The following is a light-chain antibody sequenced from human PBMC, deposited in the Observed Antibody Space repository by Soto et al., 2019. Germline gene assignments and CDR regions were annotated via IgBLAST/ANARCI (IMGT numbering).Light chain of an antibody. CDR2: EVT. Sequence: QSALTQPASVSGSPGQSIAISCTGTFSDVGGYDYVSWYQQHPDKAPKLMIYEVTKRPSGVSNRFSGSKSGNTASLTISGLQPEDEADYYCRSHTSVSTRVFGSGTKVTVL. CDR3: RSHTSVSTRV. CDR1: FSDVGGYDY. J-gene: IGLJ1*01. V-gene: IGLV2-14*01.